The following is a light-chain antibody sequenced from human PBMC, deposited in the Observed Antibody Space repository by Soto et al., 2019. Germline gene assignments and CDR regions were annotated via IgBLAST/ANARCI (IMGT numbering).Light chain of an antibody. CDR2: EVT. V-gene: IGLV2-14*01. CDR1: RSDVGYYDF. Sequence: QSALTQPASVSGSPGQSITISCTGTRSDVGYYDFVAWYQQYPGKAPKVIIYEVTNRPSGVSNRFSGSKSGNTASLTISGLQAEDEADYYCSSYTSTRTPYVFGSGTKVTVL. CDR3: SSYTSTRTPYV. J-gene: IGLJ1*01.